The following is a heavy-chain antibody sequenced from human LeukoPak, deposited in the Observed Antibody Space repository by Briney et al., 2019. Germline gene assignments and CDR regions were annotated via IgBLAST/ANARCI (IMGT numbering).Heavy chain of an antibody. CDR3: AKDRCSNGIGCYYYYMDV. Sequence: PGGSLRLSCAASGFTFSSYGMHWVRQAPGKGLEWVAFIRYDGSNKYYADSVKGRFSISRDSSKNILYLQMNSLRAKDTAVYYCAKDRCSNGIGCYYYYMDVWGKGTTVTISS. D-gene: IGHD2-8*01. J-gene: IGHJ6*03. CDR1: GFTFSSYG. V-gene: IGHV3-30*02. CDR2: IRYDGSNK.